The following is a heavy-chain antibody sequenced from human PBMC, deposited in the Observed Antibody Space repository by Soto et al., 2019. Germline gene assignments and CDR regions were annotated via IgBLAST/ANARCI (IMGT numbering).Heavy chain of an antibody. CDR2: ISLSSSSI. D-gene: IGHD1-1*01. V-gene: IGHV3-48*02. Sequence: EVQLVESGGALVQPGGSLRLSCTASGFTFSSFSMNWVRQAPGRGLEWVSYISLSSSSISYADSGKGRFTTSRDNAKNSLYLQMTSLRDDDTAVYYCARGGWNDLFDKWGQGTLVTVSS. CDR1: GFTFSSFS. J-gene: IGHJ4*02. CDR3: ARGGWNDLFDK.